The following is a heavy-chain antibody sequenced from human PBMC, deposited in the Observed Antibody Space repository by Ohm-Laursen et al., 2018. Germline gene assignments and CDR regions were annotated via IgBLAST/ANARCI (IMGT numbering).Heavy chain of an antibody. CDR1: GFTFDDYA. J-gene: IGHJ4*02. V-gene: IGHV3-9*01. CDR3: ATIAGWGSSPDLRPY. CDR2: IFRDSGHI. Sequence: SLRLSCAASGFTFDDYAMHWVRQAPGKGLEWVSGIFRDSGHIDYAASVKGRFTISRDNAKNSLYLQMNSLRPKDTAFYYCATIAGWGSSPDLRPYWGQGTLVTVSS. D-gene: IGHD3-3*01.